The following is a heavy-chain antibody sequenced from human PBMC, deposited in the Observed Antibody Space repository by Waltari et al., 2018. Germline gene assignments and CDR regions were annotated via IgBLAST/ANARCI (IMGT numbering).Heavy chain of an antibody. CDR3: ARPSLGQYYFHGMDV. D-gene: IGHD7-27*01. V-gene: IGHV1-18*01. CDR1: GYIFTRYD. J-gene: IGHJ6*02. CDR2: ISPHNGKT. Sequence: VQLGQCGAEGKKAGASGGGSCQNSGYIFTRYDINWVRQAPGQRLQWMGWISPHNGKTYYAQKLQGRVTITTDTSTSTAYLELRSLRSDDTAVYYCARPSLGQYYFHGMDVWGQGTTVTVSS.